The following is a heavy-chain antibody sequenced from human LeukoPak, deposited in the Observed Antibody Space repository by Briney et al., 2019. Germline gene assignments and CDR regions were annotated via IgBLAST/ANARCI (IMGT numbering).Heavy chain of an antibody. J-gene: IGHJ3*02. CDR1: GFTFSNAC. Sequence: GGSLRLFYGASGFTFSNACIRWVRQAPGKGLEGVGRIKSKTDGGTTDYAAPVKGRFTISGDDSKNTLYLQMNSLKTEDTAVYYCTTAITRVVTKAEAFDIWGQGTMVTVSS. V-gene: IGHV3-15*01. CDR2: IKSKTDGGTT. CDR3: TTAITRVVTKAEAFDI. D-gene: IGHD3-3*01.